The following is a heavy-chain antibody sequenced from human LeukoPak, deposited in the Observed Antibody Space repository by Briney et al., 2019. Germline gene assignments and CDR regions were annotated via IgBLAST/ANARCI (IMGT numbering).Heavy chain of an antibody. D-gene: IGHD3-22*01. V-gene: IGHV3-23*01. J-gene: IGHJ6*03. CDR2: IRGDGATK. CDR3: AKGFYYPQEDYYMDV. Sequence: GGSLRLSCAASGFIVSRDYMTWVRQAPGKGLEWVSAIRGDGATKFYADSVKGRFTVSRDNSKNTLYLQMNSLRAEDTAVYYCAKGFYYPQEDYYMDVWGKGTTVTVSS. CDR1: GFIVSRDY.